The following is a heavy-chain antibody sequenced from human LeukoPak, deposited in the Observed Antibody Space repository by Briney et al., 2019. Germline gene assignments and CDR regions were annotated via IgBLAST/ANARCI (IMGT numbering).Heavy chain of an antibody. CDR3: ARGFGDWGLSWFDP. CDR2: IYYSGSA. CDR1: GGSISSSSYY. V-gene: IGHV4-61*05. J-gene: IGHJ5*02. Sequence: PSETLSLTCTVSGGSISSSSYYWGWIRQPPGKGLEWIGYIYYSGSAKYNPSLKRRVTISVDTSKNQFPLKLTSVTAADTAVYYCARGFGDWGLSWFDPWGQGTLVTVSS. D-gene: IGHD3-10*01.